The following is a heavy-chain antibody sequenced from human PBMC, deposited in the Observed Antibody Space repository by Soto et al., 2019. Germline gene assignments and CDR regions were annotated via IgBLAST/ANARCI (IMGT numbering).Heavy chain of an antibody. Sequence: ASVKVSCKASGYSFTSLDINWVRQTAGQGLEWMGWMQPSTGRTGYAQKFQGRVTMTRDTSINTAYMELSSLRSEDTAVYYCARDGYSYGPFDYWGQGTLVTVSS. V-gene: IGHV1-8*01. D-gene: IGHD5-18*01. CDR3: ARDGYSYGPFDY. CDR1: GYSFTSLD. J-gene: IGHJ4*02. CDR2: MQPSTGRT.